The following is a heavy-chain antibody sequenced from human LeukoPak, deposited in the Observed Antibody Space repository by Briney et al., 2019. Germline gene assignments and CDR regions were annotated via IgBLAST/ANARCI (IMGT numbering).Heavy chain of an antibody. CDR2: IIPIFGTA. CDR3: ARAHYDYVWGSYRQTNNWFDP. D-gene: IGHD3-16*02. Sequence: SVKVSCKASGGTFSSYAISWVRQAPGQGLEWMGGIIPIFGTANYAQKFQGRVTITADKSTSTAYMELSSLRSEDTAVYYCARAHYDYVWGSYRQTNNWFDPWGQGTLVTVSS. V-gene: IGHV1-69*06. CDR1: GGTFSSYA. J-gene: IGHJ5*02.